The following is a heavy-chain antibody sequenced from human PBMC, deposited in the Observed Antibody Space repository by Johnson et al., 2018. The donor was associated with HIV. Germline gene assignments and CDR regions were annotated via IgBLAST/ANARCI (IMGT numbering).Heavy chain of an antibody. V-gene: IGHV3-9*01. CDR3: ARVEGADAFDI. CDR2: ISWNSGSI. CDR1: GFTFDDYS. Sequence: EVQLVESGGGLVQPGRSLRLSCAASGFTFDDYSMHWVRQAPGKGLEWVSGISWNSGSIGYADSVKGRFTISRNNAKNSLYLQMNSLRAEATALYYCARVEGADAFDIWGQGTMVTVSS. J-gene: IGHJ3*02.